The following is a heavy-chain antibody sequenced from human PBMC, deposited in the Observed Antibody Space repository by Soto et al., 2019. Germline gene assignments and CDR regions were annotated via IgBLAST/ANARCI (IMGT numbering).Heavy chain of an antibody. Sequence: QVPLEQSGAEVKKPGSSVKVSCKVSGATFSTSSISWVRQAPGQGLEWMGAIIPIFGTTNYAQEFQGRLTITADESTRTAYMTLTTLASQYTALYFCARDNLEDIDLRGYCFASWGQGTLVTASS. CDR2: IIPIFGTT. V-gene: IGHV1-69*01. CDR3: ARDNLEDIDLRGYCFAS. J-gene: IGHJ4*02. D-gene: IGHD3-3*01. CDR1: GATFSTSS.